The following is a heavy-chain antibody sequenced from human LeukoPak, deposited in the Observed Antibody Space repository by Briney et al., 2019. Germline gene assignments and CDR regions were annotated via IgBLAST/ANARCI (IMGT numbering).Heavy chain of an antibody. CDR1: GYTFIRNG. V-gene: IGHV1-18*01. CDR2: ISPYNENR. Sequence: ASVKVSCKASGYTFIRNGISWVRQAPGQELEWMGWISPYNENRKYLQKLQGRVTLTTDTSTSTAYMELRSLTSDDTAVYYCAREESIGRYQFLHDYWGQGTLVTVSS. CDR3: AREESIGRYQFLHDY. D-gene: IGHD1-26*01. J-gene: IGHJ4*02.